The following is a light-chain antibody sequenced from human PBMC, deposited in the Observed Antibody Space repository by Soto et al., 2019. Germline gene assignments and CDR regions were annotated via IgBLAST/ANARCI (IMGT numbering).Light chain of an antibody. CDR3: QSYDSSNQDVV. Sequence: NFMLTQPHSVSESPGKTVTISCTRSSGSIASNYVQWYQQRPGSAPTTVIYEDNQRPSGVPDRFSGSIHSSSNSASLTISGLKTEDEADYYCQSYDSSNQDVVFGGGTKVTVL. V-gene: IGLV6-57*04. J-gene: IGLJ2*01. CDR2: EDN. CDR1: SGSIASNY.